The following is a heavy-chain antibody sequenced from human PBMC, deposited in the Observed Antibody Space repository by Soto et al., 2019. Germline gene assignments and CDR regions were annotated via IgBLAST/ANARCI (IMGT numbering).Heavy chain of an antibody. CDR2: INAGNGNT. V-gene: IGHV1-3*01. CDR3: ARGSGYYYWDDY. D-gene: IGHD3-22*01. CDR1: GYTLTIYA. J-gene: IGHJ4*02. Sequence: ASVKVSCKASGYTLTIYAMHWVRQAPGQRLEWMGWINAGNGNTKYSQKFQGRVTITRDTSASTAYMELSSLRSEDTAVYYCARGSGYYYWDDYWGQGTLVTVSS.